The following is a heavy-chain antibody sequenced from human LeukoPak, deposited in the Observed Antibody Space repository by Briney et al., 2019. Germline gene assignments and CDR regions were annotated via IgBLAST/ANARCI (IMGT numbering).Heavy chain of an antibody. CDR2: IYPGDSDT. V-gene: IGHV5-51*01. CDR3: ARRSYGDYYFDY. Sequence: GESLKISCKGSGYIFSNYWIVWVRQMPGKGLEWMGIIYPGDSDTRYSPSFQDQVTISADKSITTAYLQWSGLKASDTAMFYCARRSYGDYYFDYWGQGTLVTVSS. CDR1: GYIFSNYW. J-gene: IGHJ4*02. D-gene: IGHD4-17*01.